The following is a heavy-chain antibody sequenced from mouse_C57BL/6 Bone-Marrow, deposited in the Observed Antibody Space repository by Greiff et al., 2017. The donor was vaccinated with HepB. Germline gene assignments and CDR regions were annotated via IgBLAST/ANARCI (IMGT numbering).Heavy chain of an antibody. CDR3: ATLYDYDRGFDY. V-gene: IGHV2-2*01. CDR1: GFSLTSYG. CDR2: IWSGGST. D-gene: IGHD2-4*01. Sequence: VQVVESGPGLVQPSQSLSITCTVSGFSLTSYGVHWVRQSPGKGLEWLGVIWSGGSTDYNAAFISRLSISKDNSKSQVFFKMNSLQADDTAIYYCATLYDYDRGFDYWGQGTTLTVSS. J-gene: IGHJ2*01.